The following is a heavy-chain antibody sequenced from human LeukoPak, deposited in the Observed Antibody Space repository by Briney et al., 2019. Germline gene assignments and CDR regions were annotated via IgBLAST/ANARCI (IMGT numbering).Heavy chain of an antibody. CDR3: ARASVAGTEFDY. J-gene: IGHJ4*02. D-gene: IGHD6-19*01. V-gene: IGHV1-2*02. Sequence: ASVKVSCKASGYTFTGYYMHWVRQAPGQGLEWMGWINPNSGGTNYAQKFQGRVTMTRDTSISTAYMELSRLRSDDTAVYYCARASVAGTEFDYWGQGTLVTVSS. CDR2: INPNSGGT. CDR1: GYTFTGYY.